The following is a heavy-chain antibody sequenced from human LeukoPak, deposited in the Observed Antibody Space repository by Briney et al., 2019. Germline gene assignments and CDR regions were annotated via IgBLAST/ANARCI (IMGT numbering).Heavy chain of an antibody. J-gene: IGHJ6*02. V-gene: IGHV3-73*01. CDR1: GFTFSGSA. CDR3: TRQSWFGELDYYYYGMDV. CDR2: IRSKANSYAT. D-gene: IGHD3-10*01. Sequence: GGSLRLSCAASGFTFSGSAMHWVRQASGKGLEWVGRIRSKANSYATAYAASVKGRFTISRDDSKNTAYLQMNSLKTEDTAVYYCTRQSWFGELDYYYYGMDVWAKGPRSPSP.